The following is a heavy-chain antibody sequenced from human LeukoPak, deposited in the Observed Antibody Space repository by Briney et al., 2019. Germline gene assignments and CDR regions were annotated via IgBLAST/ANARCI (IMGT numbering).Heavy chain of an antibody. D-gene: IGHD3-10*01. CDR2: IYYSGSS. V-gene: IGHV4-31*03. J-gene: IGHJ4*02. CDR1: GDSISSGGYY. Sequence: SETLSLTCTVSGDSISSGGYYWSWIRQHPGKGLEWIGYIYYSGSSNYNPSLKSRVTISVDTSKNQFSLKLSSVTAADTAVYYCARDGGYGSGSYRFDYWGQGTLVTVSS. CDR3: ARDGGYGSGSYRFDY.